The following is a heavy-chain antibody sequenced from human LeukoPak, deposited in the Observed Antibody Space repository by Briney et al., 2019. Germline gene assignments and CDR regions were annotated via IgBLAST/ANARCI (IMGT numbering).Heavy chain of an antibody. CDR2: ISSSGGGT. CDR1: GFTFRTYA. CDR3: ARDDPFDY. Sequence: PGGSLRLSCAASGFTFRTYAMYWVRQAPGKGLEWVSAISSSGGGTYDADSVKGRFTSSRDNSKNTLYLQMNRLRAEDTAVYYCARDDPFDYWGQGTLVTVSS. J-gene: IGHJ4*02. V-gene: IGHV3-23*01. D-gene: IGHD1-1*01.